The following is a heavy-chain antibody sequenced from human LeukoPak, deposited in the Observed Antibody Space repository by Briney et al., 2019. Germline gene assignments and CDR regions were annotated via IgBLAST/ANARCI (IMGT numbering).Heavy chain of an antibody. D-gene: IGHD2-2*01. Sequence: GGSLRLSCTASGFTFSNYNMNWVRQAPGKGLEWVSSISSSSSYIYYADSVKGRFTISRDNAKNSLYLQMNSLRAEDTAVYYCAILDIYCSSTSCFDYWGQGTLVTVSS. J-gene: IGHJ4*02. V-gene: IGHV3-21*01. CDR3: AILDIYCSSTSCFDY. CDR1: GFTFSNYN. CDR2: ISSSSSYI.